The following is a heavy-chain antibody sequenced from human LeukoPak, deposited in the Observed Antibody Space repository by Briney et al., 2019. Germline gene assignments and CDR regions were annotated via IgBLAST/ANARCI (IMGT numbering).Heavy chain of an antibody. CDR1: GFTVSSNY. V-gene: IGHV3-53*01. Sequence: GSLRLSCAASGFTVSSNYMSWVRQAPGKGLEWVSVIYSGGSTYYADSVKGRFTISRDNSKNTLYLQMNSLRAEDTAVCYCARDLLHCSGGSCSYRDYWGQGTLVTVSS. CDR2: IYSGGST. J-gene: IGHJ4*02. D-gene: IGHD2-15*01. CDR3: ARDLLHCSGGSCSYRDY.